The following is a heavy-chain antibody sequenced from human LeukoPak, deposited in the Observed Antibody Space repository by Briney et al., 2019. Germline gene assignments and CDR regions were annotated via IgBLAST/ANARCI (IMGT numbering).Heavy chain of an antibody. CDR1: GFNFSSYF. J-gene: IGHJ4*02. V-gene: IGHV3-7*01. CDR3: ARDSPFGSF. Sequence: GGSLRLSCAASGFNFSSYFMSWIRQAPGKGLEWVANIRQDGSKENYMDSVKGRFTISRDNALNSLYLQMSNLRAEDTAVYYCARDSPFGSFWGQGSLVTVSS. D-gene: IGHD3-10*01. CDR2: IRQDGSKE.